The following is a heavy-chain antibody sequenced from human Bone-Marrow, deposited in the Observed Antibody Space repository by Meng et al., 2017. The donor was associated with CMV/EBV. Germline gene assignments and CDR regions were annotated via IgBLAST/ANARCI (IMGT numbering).Heavy chain of an antibody. CDR1: GVTFSDHY. CDR2: IRNKADSYTT. D-gene: IGHD1-26*01. J-gene: IGHJ4*02. CDR3: ARLSGNYEVDY. V-gene: IGHV3-72*01. Sequence: CAASGVTFSDHYMDWVRQAPGKGLEWVGRIRNKADSYTTESAASVKGRFTISRDDSKSSLYLQMDSLKTEDTALYYCARLSGNYEVDYWGQGTLVT.